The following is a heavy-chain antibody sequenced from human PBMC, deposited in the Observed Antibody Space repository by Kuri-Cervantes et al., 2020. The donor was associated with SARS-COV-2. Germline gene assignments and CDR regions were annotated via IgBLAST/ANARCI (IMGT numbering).Heavy chain of an antibody. Sequence: SETLSLTCTVSGGSISSYYWSWIRQPAGKGQEWIGRIYTSGSTNYNPSLKSRVTISVDTSKNQFSLKLRSVTAADTAVYYCAREYYDILTGHQVFDYWGQGTLVTVSS. CDR1: GGSISSYY. D-gene: IGHD3-9*01. J-gene: IGHJ4*02. CDR3: AREYYDILTGHQVFDY. CDR2: IYTSGST. V-gene: IGHV4-4*07.